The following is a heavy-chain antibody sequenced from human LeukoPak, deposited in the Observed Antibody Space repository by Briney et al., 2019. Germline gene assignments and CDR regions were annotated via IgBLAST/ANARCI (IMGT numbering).Heavy chain of an antibody. V-gene: IGHV1-8*01. CDR1: GYTFTSYD. Sequence: ASVKVSCKASGYTFTSYDINWVRQAAGQGLEWMGWMNPDSGATGFAQKFQARVTLTRNISANTAYMELSSLTSEDTAVYYCTTDPTYYPDSSGYLVYWGQGTLATVSS. CDR2: MNPDSGAT. CDR3: TTDPTYYPDSSGYLVY. D-gene: IGHD3-22*01. J-gene: IGHJ4*02.